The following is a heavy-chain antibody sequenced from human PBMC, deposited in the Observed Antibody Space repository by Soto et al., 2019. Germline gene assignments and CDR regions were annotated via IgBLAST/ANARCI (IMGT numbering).Heavy chain of an antibody. CDR1: GGSIKSYY. D-gene: IGHD2-15*01. CDR2: IFYSGSI. Sequence: SVTLSLTCSVAGGSIKSYYLSWIRKPPGRGLEWIGYIFYSGSIEYNPSLKSRVTISLDTSENQFSLKLTSVTSADTAVYYCARVGGAPLGAFDIWGQGTTVTVSS. CDR3: ARVGGAPLGAFDI. V-gene: IGHV4-59*01. J-gene: IGHJ3*02.